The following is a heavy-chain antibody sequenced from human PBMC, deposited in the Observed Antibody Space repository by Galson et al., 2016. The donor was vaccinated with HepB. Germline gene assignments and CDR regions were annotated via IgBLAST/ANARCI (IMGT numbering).Heavy chain of an antibody. CDR3: ARASLIGEIFDS. V-gene: IGHV3-9*01. D-gene: IGHD3-16*01. Sequence: IGYGDSVKGRFVISRDNAEKSLYLQMSGLRTEDTAVYFCARASLIGEIFDSWGRGTLVTVS. CDR2: I. J-gene: IGHJ4*02.